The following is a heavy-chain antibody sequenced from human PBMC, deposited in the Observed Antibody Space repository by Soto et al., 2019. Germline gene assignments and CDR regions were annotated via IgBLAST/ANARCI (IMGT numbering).Heavy chain of an antibody. V-gene: IGHV3-9*01. CDR3: AKDRFWAVAGLLDY. CDR2: ISWNSGSI. D-gene: IGHD6-19*01. CDR1: GSTFEDDA. Sequence: EVQLVESGGGLVQPGRSLRLSCAACGSTFEDDAMHWVRQAPGKGLEWVSGISWNSGSIGYADSVKGRFTISRDNAKNSLYLQMNSLRAEDTALYYCAKDRFWAVAGLLDYWGQGTLVTDSS. J-gene: IGHJ4*02.